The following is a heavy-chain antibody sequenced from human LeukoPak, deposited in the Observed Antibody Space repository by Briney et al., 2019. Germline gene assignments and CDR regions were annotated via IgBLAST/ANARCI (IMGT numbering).Heavy chain of an antibody. Sequence: ASVKVSCKASGYTFTSYGISWVRQAPGQGLEWMGWISAYNGNTNYAQKLQGRVTMTTGTSTSTAYMELRSLRSDDTAVYYCARDYDILTGYSYYYGMDVWGQGTTVTVSS. V-gene: IGHV1-18*01. CDR3: ARDYDILTGYSYYYGMDV. CDR1: GYTFTSYG. D-gene: IGHD3-9*01. CDR2: ISAYNGNT. J-gene: IGHJ6*02.